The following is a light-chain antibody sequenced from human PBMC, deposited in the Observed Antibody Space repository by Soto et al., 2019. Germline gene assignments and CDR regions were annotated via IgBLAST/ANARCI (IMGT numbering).Light chain of an antibody. V-gene: IGLV2-14*01. CDR1: SSDVGAYNY. CDR2: DVS. CDR3: SSYTSSSTL. Sequence: QSALTQPASVSGSPGQSITISCTGTSSDVGAYNYVSWYQQHPGKVPKLMIYDVSNRPSGVSNRFSGSKSGNTASLTISGLQAEDEANYYYSSYTSSSTLFGGGTKLTVL. J-gene: IGLJ2*01.